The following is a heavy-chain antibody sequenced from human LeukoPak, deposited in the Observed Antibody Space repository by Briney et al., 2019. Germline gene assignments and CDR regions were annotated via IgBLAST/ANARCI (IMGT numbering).Heavy chain of an antibody. CDR1: GYTFSSHG. Sequence: GGSLRLSCAVSGYTFSSHGMHWVRQAQGKGLEGVAAIWYDGSDKYYADSVKGRFTISRDNSKNMLYLQMDSLRAEDTALYYCARLWGSVSGYFDYWGQGTLVTVSS. D-gene: IGHD2-21*01. J-gene: IGHJ4*02. CDR2: IWYDGSDK. CDR3: ARLWGSVSGYFDY. V-gene: IGHV3-33*01.